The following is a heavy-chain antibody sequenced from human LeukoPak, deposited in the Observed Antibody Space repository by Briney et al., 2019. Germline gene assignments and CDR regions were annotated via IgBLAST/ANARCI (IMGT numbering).Heavy chain of an antibody. D-gene: IGHD6-19*01. J-gene: IGHJ4*02. V-gene: IGHV3-30-3*01. CDR1: GFTFSSYA. CDR2: ISYDGSNK. CDR3: ARDRKGEYSSGWYNFDY. Sequence: GRSLRLSCAASGFTFSSYAMHWVRQAPGKGLEWVAVISYDGSNKYYADSVKGRFTISRDNSKNTLYLQMNSLRAEDTAVYYCARDRKGEYSSGWYNFDYWGQGTLVTVSS.